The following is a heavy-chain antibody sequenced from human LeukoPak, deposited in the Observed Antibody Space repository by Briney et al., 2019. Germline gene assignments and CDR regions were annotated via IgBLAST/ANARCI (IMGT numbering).Heavy chain of an antibody. CDR1: GYTFTRYG. V-gene: IGHV1-18*01. D-gene: IGHD3-22*01. J-gene: IGHJ4*02. Sequence: ASVKVSCKASGYTFTRYGITWVRQAPGQGLEWMGWISTYNGDTKYAQKLQGRVTMTTDTSTSTAYMELRSLRSDDTAVYYCARDGIAIYDSSGYYLDPNYYFDYWGQGTLVTVSS. CDR2: ISTYNGDT. CDR3: ARDGIAIYDSSGYYLDPNYYFDY.